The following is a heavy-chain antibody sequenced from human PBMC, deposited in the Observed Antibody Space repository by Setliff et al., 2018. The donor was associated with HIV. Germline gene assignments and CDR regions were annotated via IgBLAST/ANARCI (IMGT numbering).Heavy chain of an antibody. Sequence: SETLSLTCAVYGGSFSGYYWSWIRQPPGKGLEWIGEINHSGSTNYNPSLKSRVTISIDTSKNQFSLKLNAVTAAATAVYYCARDDGDYGRGIQFWGQGTLVTVSS. D-gene: IGHD4-17*01. V-gene: IGHV4-34*01. CDR1: GGSFSGYY. CDR2: INHSGST. CDR3: ARDDGDYGRGIQF. J-gene: IGHJ4*02.